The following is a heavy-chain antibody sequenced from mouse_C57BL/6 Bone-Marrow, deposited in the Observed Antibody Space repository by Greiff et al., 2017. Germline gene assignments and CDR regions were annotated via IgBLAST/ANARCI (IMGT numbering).Heavy chain of an antibody. CDR1: GFTFSDAW. CDR3: TRWGSSLAWFAY. V-gene: IGHV6-6*01. Sequence: EVQRVESGGGLVQPGGSMKLSCAASGFTFSDAWMDWVRQSPEKGLEWVAEIRNKANNHATYYAESVKGRFTISRDDSKSSVYLQMNSLRAEDTGIYYCTRWGSSLAWFAYWGQGTLVTVSA. CDR2: IRNKANNHAT. D-gene: IGHD1-1*01. J-gene: IGHJ3*01.